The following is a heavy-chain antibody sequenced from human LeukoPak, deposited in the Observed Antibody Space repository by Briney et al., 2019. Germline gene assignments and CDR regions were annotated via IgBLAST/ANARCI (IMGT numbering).Heavy chain of an antibody. V-gene: IGHV3-23*01. CDR1: GFTFGTYA. J-gene: IGHJ4*02. CDR2: IYGNGAGI. Sequence: GGSLRLPCLASGFTFGTYAMNGVRQAPGKGLEWLSGIYGNGAGISYADSVKGRSTISRDNFKNTLHWQMNSLRADDTAVYYCVKDREPDGRWNLDFWGQGTMVTVS. CDR3: VKDREPDGRWNLDF. D-gene: IGHD1-1*01.